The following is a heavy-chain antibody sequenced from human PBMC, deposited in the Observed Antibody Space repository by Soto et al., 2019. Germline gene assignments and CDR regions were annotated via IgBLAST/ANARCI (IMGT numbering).Heavy chain of an antibody. J-gene: IGHJ4*02. CDR1: GGSISSSSYY. CDR3: ARGVRGYSAYVPGY. Sequence: PSETLSLTCTVSGGSISSSSYYWGWIRQPPGKGLEWIGSIYYSGSTYYNPSLKSRVTISVDTSKNQFSLKLSSVTAADTAVYYCARGVRGYSAYVPGYWGQGTLVTVSS. CDR2: IYYSGST. D-gene: IGHD5-12*01. V-gene: IGHV4-39*01.